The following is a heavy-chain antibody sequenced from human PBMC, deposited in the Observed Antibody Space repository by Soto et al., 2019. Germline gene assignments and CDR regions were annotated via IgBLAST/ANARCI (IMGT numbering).Heavy chain of an antibody. CDR1: GGTLTNFINYP. CDR2: IVPNIGTV. Sequence: QVQLVQSGAEVMQPGSSVKVSCKPSGGTLTNFINYPINWVRQSPGQGLEWMGGIVPNIGTVNYAQKGQGRVTMTADKSTGTVDMERSSLRADDAALYDCARRNTAGLLRYFDNWGQGTLVTVSS. J-gene: IGHJ4*02. CDR3: ARRNTAGLLRYFDN. D-gene: IGHD6-19*01. V-gene: IGHV1-69*06.